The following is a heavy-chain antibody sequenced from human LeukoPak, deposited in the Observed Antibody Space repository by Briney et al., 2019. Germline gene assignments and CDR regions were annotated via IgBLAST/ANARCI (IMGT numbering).Heavy chain of an antibody. Sequence: SETLSLTCAVYGGSFSGYYWSWIRQHPGKGLEWIGYIYYSGSTYYNPSLKSRVTISVDTSKNQFSLKLSSVTAADTAVYYCARDLYSSSWYGFDYWGQGTLVTVSS. V-gene: IGHV4-31*11. CDR2: IYYSGST. CDR3: ARDLYSSSWYGFDY. J-gene: IGHJ4*02. CDR1: GGSFSGYY. D-gene: IGHD6-13*01.